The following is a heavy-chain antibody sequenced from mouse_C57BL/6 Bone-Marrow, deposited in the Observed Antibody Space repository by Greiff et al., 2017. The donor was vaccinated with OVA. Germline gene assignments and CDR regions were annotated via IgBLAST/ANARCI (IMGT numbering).Heavy chain of an antibody. J-gene: IGHJ2*01. Sequence: EVMLVESGPGLVKPSQTVFLTCTVTGISITTGNYRWSWIRQFPGNKLEWIGYIYYSGTITYNPSLTSRTTITRDTPKNHSFLVLNSLSAEDTATYYCARATVVGEGYYFDYWGQGTTLTVAS. CDR3: ARATVVGEGYYFDY. CDR1: GISITTGNYR. V-gene: IGHV3-5*01. CDR2: IYYSGTI. D-gene: IGHD1-1*01.